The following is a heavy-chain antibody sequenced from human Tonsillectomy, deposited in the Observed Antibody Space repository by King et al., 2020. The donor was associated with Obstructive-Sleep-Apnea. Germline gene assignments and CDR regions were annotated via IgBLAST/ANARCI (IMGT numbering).Heavy chain of an antibody. CDR3: ARVGETIYYYYEMDV. V-gene: IGHV4-4*07. CDR1: GASVNSFY. D-gene: IGHD3-16*01. CDR2: CYTSGGS. J-gene: IGHJ6*02. Sequence: VQLQESGPGLVETSETLSLTCTVSGASVNSFYWSWIRQPAGEGLKWVGRCYTSGGSDYNPSLKSRVSMSVDTSKNQFSLKLTSVTAADTAVYYCARVGETIYYYYEMDVWGQGTTVTVSS.